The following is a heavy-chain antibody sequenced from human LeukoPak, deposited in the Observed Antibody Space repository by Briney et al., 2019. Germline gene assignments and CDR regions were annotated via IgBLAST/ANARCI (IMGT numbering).Heavy chain of an antibody. Sequence: SETLSLTCTVSGDSFSSGTYYWTWIRQPAGKGLEWIGCIYASGSTDYNPSLKSRVTILLDTSKNQFSLNLRSVTAADTAVYYCAVAFCGGDCFSRHYFGVDVWGQGTTVTVSS. CDR2: IYASGST. CDR1: GDSFSSGTYY. D-gene: IGHD2-21*01. V-gene: IGHV4-61*02. J-gene: IGHJ6*02. CDR3: AVAFCGGDCFSRHYFGVDV.